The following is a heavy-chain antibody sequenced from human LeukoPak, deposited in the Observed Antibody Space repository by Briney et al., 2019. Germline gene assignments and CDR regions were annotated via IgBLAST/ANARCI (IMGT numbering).Heavy chain of an antibody. CDR1: GFTFSSYV. CDR2: MSYDGSNK. CDR3: ARGGSGNWNAPFDY. D-gene: IGHD1-1*01. J-gene: IGHJ4*02. V-gene: IGHV3-30*04. Sequence: GSLRLSCAASGFTFSSYVMHWVRQAPGKGLEWVAVMSYDGSNKYYADSVKGRFTITRDNSKNTLYLQMNSLRAEDTAVYYCARGGSGNWNAPFDYWGQGTLVTVSS.